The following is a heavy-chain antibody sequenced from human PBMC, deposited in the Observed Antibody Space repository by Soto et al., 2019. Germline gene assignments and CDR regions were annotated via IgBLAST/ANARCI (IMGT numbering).Heavy chain of an antibody. J-gene: IGHJ6*02. V-gene: IGHV4-30-4*01. D-gene: IGHD2-15*01. CDR1: GDSINSGDYY. CDR3: AGWSGVGVAGMDV. Sequence: QVQLQESGPRLVKPLQTLSLTCTVSGDSINSGDYYWSWIRQPPGRGLEWVGYSFYSGITDYNPSFMRRMTISTDTSKNQFSLRLNCVTAADTAVYFCAGWSGVGVAGMDVWGQGTTVSVSS. CDR2: SFYSGIT.